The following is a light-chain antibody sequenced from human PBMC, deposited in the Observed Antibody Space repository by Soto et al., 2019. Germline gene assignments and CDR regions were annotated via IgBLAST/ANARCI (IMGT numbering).Light chain of an antibody. CDR1: SSDVGGYDY. CDR3: SSYTVSRSYV. V-gene: IGLV2-14*01. CDR2: EVS. J-gene: IGLJ1*01. Sequence: QSALTQPASLSRSPGQSITISCTGTSSDVGGYDYVSWYQQHPGKAPKLMIYEVSNRPSGVSNRFSGSKSGNTASLTISGLQAEDEADYYCSSYTVSRSYVFGTGTKVTVL.